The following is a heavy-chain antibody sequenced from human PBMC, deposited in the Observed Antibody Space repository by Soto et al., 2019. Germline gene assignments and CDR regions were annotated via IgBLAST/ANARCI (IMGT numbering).Heavy chain of an antibody. D-gene: IGHD5-12*01. CDR3: ARDRSGYGSYDY. Sequence: QVQMVESGGGVVQPGTSLRLSCAASGFTFSSYGMHWVRQAPGKGLEWVALISYDRTNKYYADSVKGRFTISRDNSKNTLYLQMNSLRPEDTALYYCARDRSGYGSYDYWGQGTLVTVSS. CDR2: ISYDRTNK. V-gene: IGHV3-30*03. CDR1: GFTFSSYG. J-gene: IGHJ4*02.